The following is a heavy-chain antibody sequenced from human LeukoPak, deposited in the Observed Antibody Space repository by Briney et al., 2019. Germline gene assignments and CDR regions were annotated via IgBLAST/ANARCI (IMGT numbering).Heavy chain of an antibody. D-gene: IGHD5-12*01. CDR3: ARDRVYSGYDGHFDY. J-gene: IGHJ4*02. CDR1: GFTFSSYA. CDR2: ISGSDGST. V-gene: IGHV3-23*01. Sequence: GGSLRLSCAASGFTFSSYAMNWVRQAPGKGLEWVSAISGSDGSTYYADSVKGRFTISRDNSKNTLYLQMNSLRAEDTAVYYCARDRVYSGYDGHFDYWGQGTLVTVSS.